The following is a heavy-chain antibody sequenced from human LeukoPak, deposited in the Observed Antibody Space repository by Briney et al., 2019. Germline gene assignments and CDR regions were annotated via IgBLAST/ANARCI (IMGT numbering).Heavy chain of an antibody. CDR3: ARVGGAYDFVWGSYRGPFDY. CDR2: MNPKSGNT. J-gene: IGHJ4*02. CDR1: GYTFTRYD. V-gene: IGHV1-8*03. D-gene: IGHD3-16*02. Sequence: ASVMVSCKASGYTFTRYDINWVRQAPGQGLEWMGWMNPKSGNTGHAQKFQGRVTITRDTSISTVYMELSSLRSEDTAVYYCARVGGAYDFVWGSYRGPFDYWGQGTLVTVSS.